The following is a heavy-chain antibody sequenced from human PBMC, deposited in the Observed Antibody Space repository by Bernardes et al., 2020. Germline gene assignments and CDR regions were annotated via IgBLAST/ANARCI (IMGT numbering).Heavy chain of an antibody. Sequence: GGSLRLSCAASGFTFSNYAMSWVRQAPGTGLEWVSAVSASGGSTYYADSVKGRFTISRDNSKNTLYLQLNSLRAEDTAVYYCAKEWSHTSTIDFWGQGALVTVSS. J-gene: IGHJ4*02. CDR1: GFTFSNYA. D-gene: IGHD1-26*01. CDR2: VSASGGST. CDR3: AKEWSHTSTIDF. V-gene: IGHV3-23*01.